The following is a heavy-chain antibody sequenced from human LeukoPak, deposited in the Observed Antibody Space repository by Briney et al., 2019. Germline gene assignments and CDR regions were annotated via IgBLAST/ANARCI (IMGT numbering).Heavy chain of an antibody. CDR2: INPNSGGT. Sequence: ASVKVSCKASGYTFTGYYMHWVRQAPGQGLEWMGWINPNSGGTNYAQKFQGRVTMTRDTSISTAYMELSSLRSEDTAVYYCARVSNFWSGYYDYWGQGTLVTVSS. CDR3: ARVSNFWSGYYDY. D-gene: IGHD3-3*01. V-gene: IGHV1-2*02. J-gene: IGHJ4*02. CDR1: GYTFTGYY.